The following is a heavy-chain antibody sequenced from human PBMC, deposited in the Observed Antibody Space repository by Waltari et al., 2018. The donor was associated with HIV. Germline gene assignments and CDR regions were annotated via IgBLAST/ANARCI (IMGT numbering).Heavy chain of an antibody. CDR2: INRDGSSI. J-gene: IGHJ4*02. CDR3: ASFPRNDYSNKRLGY. V-gene: IGHV3-74*01. D-gene: IGHD4-4*01. CDR1: GFTFSNYW. Sequence: EVQLVESGGGLVQPGGSLRLSCAASGFTFSNYWMHWVRQPPGKGLVWVSRINRDGSSITYADSVKGRFTISRDNAKNTLYLQMNSLSAEDTAVYYCASFPRNDYSNKRLGYWGQGTLVTVSS.